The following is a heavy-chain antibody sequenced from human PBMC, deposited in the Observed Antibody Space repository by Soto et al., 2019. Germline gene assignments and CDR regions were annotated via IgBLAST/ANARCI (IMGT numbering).Heavy chain of an antibody. D-gene: IGHD3-10*01. V-gene: IGHV4-4*02. CDR3: ARDTMVRGVIFKSSPPSY. CDR1: GGSISSSNW. CDR2: IYHSGST. J-gene: IGHJ4*02. Sequence: PSETQSLTCAVSGGSISSSNWWSWVRQPPGKGLEWIGEIYHSGSTNYNPSLKSRVTISVDKSKNQFSLKLSSVTAADTAVYYCARDTMVRGVIFKSSPPSYWGQGTLVTVSS.